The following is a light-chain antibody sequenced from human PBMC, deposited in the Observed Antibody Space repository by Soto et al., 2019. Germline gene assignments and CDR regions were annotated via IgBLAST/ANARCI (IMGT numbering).Light chain of an antibody. CDR1: QSVGRT. V-gene: IGKV3-15*01. J-gene: IGKJ2*01. CDR3: QQYNQWPPYT. CDR2: GAS. Sequence: EIVMTQSPATLSVSPGERATLFCRASQSVGRTLAWYQQKPGQSPRLLVYGASTRANGTPARFSGGGSGTEFTITTSSLQSEDVAVYYCQQYNQWPPYTFGQGTKVEIK.